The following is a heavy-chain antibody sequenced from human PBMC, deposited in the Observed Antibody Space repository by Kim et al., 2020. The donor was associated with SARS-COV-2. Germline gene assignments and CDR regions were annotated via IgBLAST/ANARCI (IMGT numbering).Heavy chain of an antibody. J-gene: IGHJ4*02. V-gene: IGHV3-23*01. Sequence: GGSLRLSCAASGFTFSSYAMSWVRQAQGKGLEWVSGISGSGGSTYYADSVKGRFTISRDNSKNTLYLQMNSLRAEDTAVYYCVKSGGLRYFDCIDYWGQGTLVTVSS. D-gene: IGHD3-9*01. CDR3: VKSGGLRYFDCIDY. CDR2: ISGSGGST. CDR1: GFTFSSYA.